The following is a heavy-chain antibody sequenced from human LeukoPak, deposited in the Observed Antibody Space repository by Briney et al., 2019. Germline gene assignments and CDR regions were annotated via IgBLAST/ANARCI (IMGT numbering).Heavy chain of an antibody. Sequence: GRSLRLSCAASGFTFSSYAMHWVRQAPGKGLEWVAVISYDGSSKYYADSVKGRFTISRDNSKNTLYLQMNSLRAEDTAVYYCAREGVVVTASFDYWGQGTLVTVSS. V-gene: IGHV3-30-3*01. D-gene: IGHD2-21*02. CDR2: ISYDGSSK. CDR1: GFTFSSYA. CDR3: AREGVVVTASFDY. J-gene: IGHJ4*02.